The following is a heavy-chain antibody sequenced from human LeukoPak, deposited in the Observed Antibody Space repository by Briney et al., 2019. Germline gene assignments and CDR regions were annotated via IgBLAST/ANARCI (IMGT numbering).Heavy chain of an antibody. CDR2: IKSKSDGRTT. CDR1: GFTFSDAW. Sequence: GGSLRLSCAASGFTFSDAWMAWVRQVPGKGLEWLGRIKSKSDGRTTDYAAPVRGRFFISRDDSKDTLYVQMNSLKTEDIGIYYSTGVLRPYPGGGYPNWFDPWGQGTLVTVSS. J-gene: IGHJ5*02. V-gene: IGHV3-15*01. D-gene: IGHD3-22*01. CDR3: TGVLRPYPGGGYPNWFDP.